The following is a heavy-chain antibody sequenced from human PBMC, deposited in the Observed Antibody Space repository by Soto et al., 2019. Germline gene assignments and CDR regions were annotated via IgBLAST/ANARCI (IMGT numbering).Heavy chain of an antibody. CDR3: ARRGAIGTLSAP. CDR2: IYYSGST. CDR1: GGTTSNSDYY. D-gene: IGHD1-26*01. V-gene: IGHV4-30-4*01. Sequence: SVTKSLTKSVSGGTTSNSDYYWSWISQPPGKGLEWIGYIYYSGSTYYNPSLKSRVIISVDTSKNQFSLKLSSVTAADTAVYYCARRGAIGTLSAPLGQGTLVTV. J-gene: IGHJ5*02.